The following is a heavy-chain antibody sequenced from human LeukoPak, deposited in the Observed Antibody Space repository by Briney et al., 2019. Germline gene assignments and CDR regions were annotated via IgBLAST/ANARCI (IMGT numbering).Heavy chain of an antibody. J-gene: IGHJ4*02. D-gene: IGHD2-15*01. CDR2: ISWNSGNI. V-gene: IGHV3-9*01. CDR3: ARGSGWWNYFDY. Sequence: GESLRLSCTASGFTFDDYAIHWVRQAPGKGLEWVSGISWNSGNIGYADSVKGRFTISRDNAKNSLYLQMNSLRPEDTALYYCARGSGWWNYFDYWGQGTLVTVSS. CDR1: GFTFDDYA.